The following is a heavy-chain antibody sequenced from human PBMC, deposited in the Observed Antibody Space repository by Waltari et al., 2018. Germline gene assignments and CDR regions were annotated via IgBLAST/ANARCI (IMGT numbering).Heavy chain of an antibody. V-gene: IGHV4-38-2*02. J-gene: IGHJ4*02. CDR3: ARPYYSSDYPDY. CDR2: IYQSGST. CDR1: GLSIINVYY. Sequence: QVQLQESGPGLVKPSDTLSLTCTVSGLSIINVYYWAWIRQPPGKGLEWIGSIYQSGSTYYNPALKRRVTISVDTSKNQFSLKLSSVTAADTAVYFCARPYYSSDYPDYWGQGTLVTVSS. D-gene: IGHD3-22*01.